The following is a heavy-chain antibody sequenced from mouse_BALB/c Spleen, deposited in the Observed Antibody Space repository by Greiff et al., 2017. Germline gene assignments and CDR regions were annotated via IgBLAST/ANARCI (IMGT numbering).Heavy chain of an antibody. D-gene: IGHD3-1*01. CDR3: ARSGQLGLRLDY. V-gene: IGHV1-4*01. CDR2: INPSSGYT. Sequence: HVQLQQSGAELARPGASVKMSCKASGYTFTSYTMHWVKQRPGQGLEWIGYINPSSGYTNYNQKFKDKATLTADKSSSTAYMQLSSLTSEDSAVYYCARSGQLGLRLDYWGQGTSVTVSS. J-gene: IGHJ4*01. CDR1: GYTFTSYT.